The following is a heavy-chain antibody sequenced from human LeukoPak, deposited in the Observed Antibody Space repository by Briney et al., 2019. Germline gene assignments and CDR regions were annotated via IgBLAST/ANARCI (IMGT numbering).Heavy chain of an antibody. D-gene: IGHD3-3*01. CDR3: VREGPIRFLEQIDY. CDR2: IYHTGST. V-gene: IGHV4-38-2*02. CDR1: SYSISRGYY. Sequence: PSETLSLTCTVSSYSISRGYYWGWIRQSPGKGLEWIGNIYHTGSTSYNPSLESRVTIPLDLSKNQFSLRLSSVTAADTALYYCVREGPIRFLEQIDYWGQGTLVTVSS. J-gene: IGHJ4*02.